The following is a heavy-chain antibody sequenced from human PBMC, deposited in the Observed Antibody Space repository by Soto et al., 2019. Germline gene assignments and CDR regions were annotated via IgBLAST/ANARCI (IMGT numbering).Heavy chain of an antibody. V-gene: IGHV3-73*01. CDR1: GFTFSGSA. Sequence: EVQLVESGGGLVQPGGSLKLSCAASGFTFSGSAMHWVRQASGKGLEWVGRIRRKPNNYATAYGASVKGRFTISRDDSKSTAYLQMNSLNTEDTAVYYCSRQASDFWSGKPQYYMDVWGKGTTVTVSS. D-gene: IGHD3-3*01. CDR2: IRRKPNNYAT. J-gene: IGHJ6*03. CDR3: SRQASDFWSGKPQYYMDV.